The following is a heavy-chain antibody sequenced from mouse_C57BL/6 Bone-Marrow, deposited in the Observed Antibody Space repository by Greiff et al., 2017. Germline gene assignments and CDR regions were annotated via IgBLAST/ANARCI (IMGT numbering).Heavy chain of an antibody. CDR3: ARLTAYYYYAMDD. J-gene: IGHJ4*01. D-gene: IGHD4-1*01. V-gene: IGHV5-12*01. CDR2: ISNGGGST. Sequence: EVQLVESGGGLVQPGGSLKLSCAASGFTFSDYYMYWVRQTPEKRLEWVAFISNGGGSTYYPDTVKGRFTLSRDNAKNTLYLQMSRLKSEDTAMYYCARLTAYYYYAMDDWGKGTSVTVSS. CDR1: GFTFSDYY.